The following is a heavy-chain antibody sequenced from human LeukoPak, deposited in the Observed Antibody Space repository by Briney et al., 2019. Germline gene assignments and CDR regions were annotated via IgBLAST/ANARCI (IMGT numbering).Heavy chain of an antibody. CDR3: ARDGTPLRYLEWLSFNWFDP. Sequence: WASVKVSCKASGYTFTGYCMHWVRQAPGQGLEWMGWINPNSGGTNYAQKFQGRFTMTRDTSISTAYMELSRLRSDDTAVYYCARDGTPLRYLEWLSFNWFDPWGQGTLLTVSS. CDR1: GYTFTGYC. CDR2: INPNSGGT. V-gene: IGHV1-2*02. J-gene: IGHJ5*02. D-gene: IGHD3-3*01.